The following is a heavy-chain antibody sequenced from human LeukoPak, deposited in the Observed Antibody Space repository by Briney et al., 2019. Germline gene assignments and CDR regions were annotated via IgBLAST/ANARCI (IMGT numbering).Heavy chain of an antibody. CDR3: ARHGSNRGLLSDAFDI. D-gene: IGHD7-27*01. Sequence: SETLSLTCTVSGGSISNSDYYWGWIRQPPGKGLEWIGSVDYSGSAYYNLSLRSRDTIFVDTSKNQFSLKLNSLTAADTAVYYCARHGSNRGLLSDAFDIWGQGTMVTVSS. CDR2: VDYSGSA. J-gene: IGHJ3*02. CDR1: GGSISNSDYY. V-gene: IGHV4-39*01.